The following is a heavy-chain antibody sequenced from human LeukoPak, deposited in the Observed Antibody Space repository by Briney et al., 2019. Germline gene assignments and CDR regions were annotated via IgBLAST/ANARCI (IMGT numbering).Heavy chain of an antibody. D-gene: IGHD3-22*01. J-gene: IGHJ4*02. CDR3: AKGGYYDSSGYPFDY. V-gene: IGHV3-23*01. Sequence: GESLRLSCAASGFTVSSYAMSWVRQAPGKGLERVSAISGSGGSTYYADSVKGRFTISRDNSKNTLYLQMNSLRAEDTAVYYCAKGGYYDSSGYPFDYWGQGTLVTVSS. CDR2: ISGSGGST. CDR1: GFTVSSYA.